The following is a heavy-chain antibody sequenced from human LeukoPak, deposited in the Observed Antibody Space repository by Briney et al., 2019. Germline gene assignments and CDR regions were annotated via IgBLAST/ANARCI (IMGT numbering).Heavy chain of an antibody. D-gene: IGHD3-10*01. J-gene: IGHJ4*02. CDR2: INHSGST. Sequence: RASETLSLTCAVYGGSFSGYYWSWIRQPPGKGLEWIGEINHSGSTNYNPSLKSRVTISVDTSKNQFSLKLSSVTAADTAVYYCAREGYYGSGRLTDYWGQGTLVTVPS. CDR1: GGSFSGYY. CDR3: AREGYYGSGRLTDY. V-gene: IGHV4-34*01.